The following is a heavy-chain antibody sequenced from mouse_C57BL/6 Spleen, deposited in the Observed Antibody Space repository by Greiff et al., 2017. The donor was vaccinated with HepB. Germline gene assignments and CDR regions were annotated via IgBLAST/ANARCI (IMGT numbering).Heavy chain of an antibody. Sequence: QVQLQQSGAELVKPGASVKISCKASGYAFSSYWMNWVKQRPGKGLEWIGQIYPGDGDTNYNGKFKGKATLTADKSSSTAYMQLSSLTSEDSAVYFCARRGLYYSNFDYWGQGTTLTVSS. V-gene: IGHV1-80*01. CDR3: ARRGLYYSNFDY. CDR1: GYAFSSYW. CDR2: IYPGDGDT. D-gene: IGHD2-5*01. J-gene: IGHJ2*01.